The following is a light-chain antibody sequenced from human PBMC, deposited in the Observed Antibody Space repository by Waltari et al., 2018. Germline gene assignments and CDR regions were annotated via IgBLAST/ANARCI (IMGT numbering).Light chain of an antibody. CDR2: DDS. Sequence: SSVLTQSPSVSVAPGQTARITCGGDRTGGKTVHGYRQRPGQAPVLVGYDDSDRPSGIPERISGSNSGNTATLTISRVAAGDEADYFCQVWERSNNEVIFGGGTKLTVL. V-gene: IGLV3-21*02. CDR1: RTGGKT. J-gene: IGLJ2*01. CDR3: QVWERSNNEVI.